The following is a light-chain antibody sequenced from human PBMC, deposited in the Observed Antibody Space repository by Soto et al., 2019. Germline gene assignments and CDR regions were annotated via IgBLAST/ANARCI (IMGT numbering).Light chain of an antibody. V-gene: IGKV3-20*01. Sequence: EIVLTQSPATLSLSPGERATLSCRASQSVSSTYIAWYQQKPAQAPRLLIYGASNRATGIPDRFSGSGSATEFTLTISRLQPEDFAVYFCQQYGTSPWTFGQGTKVDI. CDR3: QQYGTSPWT. CDR1: QSVSSTY. CDR2: GAS. J-gene: IGKJ1*01.